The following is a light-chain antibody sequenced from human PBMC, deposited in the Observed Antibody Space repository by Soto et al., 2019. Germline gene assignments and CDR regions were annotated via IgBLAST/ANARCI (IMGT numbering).Light chain of an antibody. V-gene: IGKV3-15*01. CDR2: GIS. Sequence: VMTQSPATLSVSPGERATLSCRASQSVRSNLAWYQQKPGQAPRLLIYGISTRATGIPARFSGSGSGTEFTLTISGLQSEDFAVYYCQQYNNWPPLTFGGGTKVEIK. J-gene: IGKJ4*01. CDR1: QSVRSN. CDR3: QQYNNWPPLT.